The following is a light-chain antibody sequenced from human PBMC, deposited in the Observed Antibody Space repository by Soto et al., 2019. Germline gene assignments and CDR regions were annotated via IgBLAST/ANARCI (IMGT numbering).Light chain of an antibody. J-gene: IGKJ5*01. CDR1: QGITNR. V-gene: IGKV1D-12*01. CDR3: QQAYSFPIT. Sequence: DIQMTQSPSSVSASVGDRVTITCRASQGITNRLAWYQQKPGKAPKLLIYEASSLQSGVPSRISGSGSGTDFTLTIRSLQPEDFATYYCQQAYSFPITFGQGTRLEIK. CDR2: EAS.